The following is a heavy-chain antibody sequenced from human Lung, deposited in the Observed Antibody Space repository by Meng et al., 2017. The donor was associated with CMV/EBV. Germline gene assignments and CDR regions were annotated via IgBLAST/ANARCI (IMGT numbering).Heavy chain of an antibody. CDR3: ARDPYATGWAG. CDR2: IPHRGSS. V-gene: IGHV4-4*02. J-gene: IGHJ4*02. Sequence: QVQLRESGPALVKPSETLSLTCAVSGDSITNHNWWAWVRQPPGKGLEWIGEIPHRGSSAYNPSLKSRVTISLDKSKNQFSLTLRSVTAADTAVYYCARDPYATGWAGWGQGTLVTVSS. D-gene: IGHD6-19*01. CDR1: GDSITNHNW.